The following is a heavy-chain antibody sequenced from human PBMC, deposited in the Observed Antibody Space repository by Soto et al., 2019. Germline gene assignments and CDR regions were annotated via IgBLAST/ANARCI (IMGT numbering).Heavy chain of an antibody. D-gene: IGHD6-6*01. J-gene: IGHJ5*02. V-gene: IGHV1-8*01. Sequence: ASVKVSFKASGYTFTSYDINWVRQATGQGLEWMGWMNPNSGNTGYAQKFQGRVTMTRNTSISTAYMELSSLRSEDTAVYYCARVPYSSSRADWFDPWGQGTLVTVSS. CDR2: MNPNSGNT. CDR1: GYTFTSYD. CDR3: ARVPYSSSRADWFDP.